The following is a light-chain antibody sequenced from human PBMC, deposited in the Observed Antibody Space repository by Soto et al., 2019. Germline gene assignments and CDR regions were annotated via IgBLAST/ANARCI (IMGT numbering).Light chain of an antibody. Sequence: DIQITQSPSSVSASVGDRVTIAFRASQAIDSWLAWYQQKPGEAPKLLIFTGSLLHSGVPPRFSGSGSGTDFTLTISSMQPEDFATYYCQQTLSFPQTFGQGTKVDIK. CDR3: QQTLSFPQT. CDR2: TGS. CDR1: QAIDSW. V-gene: IGKV1-12*01. J-gene: IGKJ1*01.